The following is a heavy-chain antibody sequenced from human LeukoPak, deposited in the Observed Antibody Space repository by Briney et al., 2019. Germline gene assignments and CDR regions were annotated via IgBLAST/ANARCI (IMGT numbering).Heavy chain of an antibody. J-gene: IGHJ4*02. D-gene: IGHD1-26*01. V-gene: IGHV3-23*01. CDR2: ISGSGGST. Sequence: GGSLRLSCAASGFTFSSYAMSWVRQAPGKGLEWVSAISGSGGSTYYADSVKGRFTISRDNSKNTLYLQMNSLRAEDTAVYYCARDYSGSYYPDYWGQGTLVTVSS. CDR3: ARDYSGSYYPDY. CDR1: GFTFSSYA.